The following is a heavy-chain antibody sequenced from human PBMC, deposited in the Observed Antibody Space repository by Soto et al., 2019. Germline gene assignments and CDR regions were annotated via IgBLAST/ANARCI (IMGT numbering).Heavy chain of an antibody. CDR3: ARVVGAPNWFDP. D-gene: IGHD1-26*01. CDR2: SRNKANSYTT. Sequence: EVPLVESGGGLVQPGGSLRLSCAASGFTFSDHQMGWVRQAPGKGLEWVGRSRNKANSYTTEYAASVKGRFTISRDDSKNSLYLQMNSLKIEDTAVYYCARVVGAPNWFDPWGQGTLVTVSS. V-gene: IGHV3-72*01. CDR1: GFTFSDHQ. J-gene: IGHJ5*02.